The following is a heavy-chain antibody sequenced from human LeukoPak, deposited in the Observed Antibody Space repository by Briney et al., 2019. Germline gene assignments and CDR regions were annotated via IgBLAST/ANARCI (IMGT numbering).Heavy chain of an antibody. CDR2: TYYRSQWHN. CDR3: AGGYAFDV. J-gene: IGHJ3*01. V-gene: IGHV6-1*01. CDR1: GDSVSNNNYA. Sequence: SQTLSLTCAISGDSVSNNNYAWNWIRQSPSRGLEWLGRTYYRSQWHNDYARPVMGRISVDPDTSKNQFSLHLSSVTPDDTAVYYCAGGYAFDVWGQGTMVTVSS.